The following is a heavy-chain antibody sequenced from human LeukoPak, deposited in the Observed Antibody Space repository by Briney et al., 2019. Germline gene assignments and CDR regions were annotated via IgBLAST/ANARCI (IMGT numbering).Heavy chain of an antibody. CDR2: IYYSGST. D-gene: IGHD2-15*01. J-gene: IGHJ3*02. CDR3: AKTEDIVLVVAARDAFDI. Sequence: PSETLSLTCTVSGGSISSGDYYWSWIRQPPGKGLEWIGYIYYSGSTYYNPFLKSRVTISVDTSKNQFSPKLYSVTAADTAVYYCAKTEDIVLVVAARDAFDIWGQGTMVTVSS. V-gene: IGHV4-30-4*01. CDR1: GGSISSGDYY.